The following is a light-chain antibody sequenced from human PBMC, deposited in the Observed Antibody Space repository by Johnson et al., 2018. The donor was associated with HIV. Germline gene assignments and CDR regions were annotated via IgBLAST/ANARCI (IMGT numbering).Light chain of an antibody. V-gene: IGLV1-51*01. CDR3: GTWDISLSAGGV. J-gene: IGLJ1*01. CDR2: DNN. Sequence: QSVLTQPPSVSAAPGQKVTISCSGTSSNIGNHYVSWYQLLPGTAPKLLIYDNNQRPSGIPDRFSGSKSGTSATLGITGLQTGDEADYYCGTWDISLSAGGVFGPGTKVTVL. CDR1: SSNIGNHY.